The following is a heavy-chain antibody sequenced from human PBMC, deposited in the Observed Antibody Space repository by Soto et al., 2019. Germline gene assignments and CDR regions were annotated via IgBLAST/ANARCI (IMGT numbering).Heavy chain of an antibody. CDR3: ARDLLYRAVFEI. CDR1: GGSLTSNGYY. V-gene: IGHV4-31*03. D-gene: IGHD3-3*01. Sequence: QVHLQESGPGLVKPSQTLSLTCTVSGGSLTSNGYYWSWIRQRPEKGLEWLGYIYYSGTTHFNSSLKSRLSISMDTSNNQFSLNLTSVTAADTAVYFCARDLLYRAVFEIWGQGTLVTVSA. CDR2: IYYSGTT. J-gene: IGHJ3*02.